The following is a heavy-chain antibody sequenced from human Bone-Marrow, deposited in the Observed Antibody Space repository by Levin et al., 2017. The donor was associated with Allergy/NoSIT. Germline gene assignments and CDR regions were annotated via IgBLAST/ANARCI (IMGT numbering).Heavy chain of an antibody. CDR3: AREKDTTMSAAFDI. CDR1: GFTFSAFG. J-gene: IGHJ3*02. D-gene: IGHD5-18*01. V-gene: IGHV3-33*01. Sequence: LTGGSLRLSCAASGFTFSAFGMYWFRQAPGKGLEWVALIWYDGSDKKYEASVKGRFSISRDNSRNTLYLQMNSLRAEDTAVYYCAREKDTTMSAAFDIWGQGTTVIVSS. CDR2: IWYDGSDK.